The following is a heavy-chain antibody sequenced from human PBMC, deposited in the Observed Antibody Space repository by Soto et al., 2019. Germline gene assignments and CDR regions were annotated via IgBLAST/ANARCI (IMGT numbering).Heavy chain of an antibody. D-gene: IGHD3-22*01. CDR3: AKDPYYYDSSGYYYPWFDP. V-gene: IGHV3-23*01. J-gene: IGHJ5*02. CDR2: ISGSGGST. Sequence: GGSLRLSCAASGFTFSSYAMSWVRQAPGKGLEWVSAISGSGGSTYYADSVKGRFTISRDNSKNTLYLQMNSLRAEDTAVYYCAKDPYYYDSSGYYYPWFDPWGQGTLVTVSS. CDR1: GFTFSSYA.